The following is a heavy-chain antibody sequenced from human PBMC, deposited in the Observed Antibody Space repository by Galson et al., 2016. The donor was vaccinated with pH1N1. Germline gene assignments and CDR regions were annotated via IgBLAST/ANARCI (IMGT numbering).Heavy chain of an antibody. V-gene: IGHV4-39*01. CDR2: IDYSGST. CDR1: GGSISSTSYY. J-gene: IGHJ4*02. D-gene: IGHD4-17*01. CDR3: ARLGYGDYSNSFDY. Sequence: ETLSLTCTVSGGSISSTSYYWGWIRQPPGRGLEWIGSIDYSGSTYYNPSLKSRVTISVDTSKNQFSLKLSSVTAADTAVYDCARLGYGDYSNSFDYWGQGTLVTVSS.